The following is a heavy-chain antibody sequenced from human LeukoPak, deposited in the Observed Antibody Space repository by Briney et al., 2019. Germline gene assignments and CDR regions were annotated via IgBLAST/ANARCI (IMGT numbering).Heavy chain of an antibody. V-gene: IGHV4-59*01. D-gene: IGHD3-10*01. Sequence: SETLSLTCTISGGSTTGYFWSWIRQPPGKGLEWIGYVFYSGGTLYNPSLESRVTISVDTSKNQFSLKLSSVTAADTAVYYCARARRITMVRGTWYFDYWGQGTLVTVSS. CDR2: VFYSGGT. J-gene: IGHJ4*02. CDR1: GGSTTGYF. CDR3: ARARRITMVRGTWYFDY.